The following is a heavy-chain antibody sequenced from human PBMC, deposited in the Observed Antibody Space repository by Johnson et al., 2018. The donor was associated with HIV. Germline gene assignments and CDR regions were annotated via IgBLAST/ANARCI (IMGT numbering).Heavy chain of an antibody. CDR1: GFTFDDYA. J-gene: IGHJ3*01. D-gene: IGHD5-18*01. CDR2: ISWNSGSV. V-gene: IGHV3-9*01. Sequence: VQLVESGGGLVQPGRSLILSCAASGFTFDDYAMHWFRQAPGKGLEWVSGISWNSGSVDYADSVKGRFTISRDNAKNSLYLQMNSLRAEDTAVSYCARNRPVSYGYRGAVDFWGQGTMVTVSS. CDR3: ARNRPVSYGYRGAVDF.